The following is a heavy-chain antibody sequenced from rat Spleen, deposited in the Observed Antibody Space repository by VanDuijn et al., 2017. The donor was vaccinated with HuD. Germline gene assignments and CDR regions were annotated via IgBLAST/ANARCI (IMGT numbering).Heavy chain of an antibody. D-gene: IGHD1-11*01. CDR3: ARHGYGGYTNWFAY. J-gene: IGHJ3*01. CDR2: ISSSSGTI. Sequence: EVQLVESGGGLVQPGRSLKLSCVASGFTFSYYGMNWIRQAPGKGLEWIAYISSSSGTIYYAGTVKGRFTISRDNAKSIQYLQMDSLRSEDTATYYCARHGYGGYTNWFAYWGQGTLVTVSS. CDR1: GFTFSYYG. V-gene: IGHV5-34*01.